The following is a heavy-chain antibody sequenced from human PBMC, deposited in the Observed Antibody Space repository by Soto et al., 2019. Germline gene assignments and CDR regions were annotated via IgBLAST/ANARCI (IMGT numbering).Heavy chain of an antibody. CDR2: VDYGGIT. D-gene: IGHD3-16*01. V-gene: IGHV4-39*01. CDR1: GASLNRSPNS. CDR3: VILWVSDTSTGEFYP. Sequence: PSETESLTCTVSGASLNRSPNSWGWLRQTQEKGLEWIGSVDYGGITYYNPSLKTRLSISVESSRTHFSLRLTSVTAADTALYYCVILWVSDTSTGEFYPCTQRILVPVS. J-gene: IGHJ5*02.